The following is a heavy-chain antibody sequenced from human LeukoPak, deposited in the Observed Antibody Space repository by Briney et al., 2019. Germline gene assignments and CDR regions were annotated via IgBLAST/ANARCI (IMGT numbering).Heavy chain of an antibody. J-gene: IGHJ4*02. D-gene: IGHD4-23*01. V-gene: IGHV1-69*06. CDR1: GGTFSSYA. Sequence: VKVSCKASGGTFSSYAISWVRQAPGQGLEWMGGIIPIFGTANYAQKFQGRVTITADKSTSTAYMELSSLRSEDTAMYYCASGFIGNSIDYWGQGTLVTVSS. CDR2: IIPIFGTA. CDR3: ASGFIGNSIDY.